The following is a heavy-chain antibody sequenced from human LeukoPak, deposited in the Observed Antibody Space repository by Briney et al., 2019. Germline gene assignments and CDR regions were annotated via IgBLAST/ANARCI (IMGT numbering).Heavy chain of an antibody. CDR2: IYYSGST. Sequence: SETLSLTCTVSGGSISSYYWNWLRQPPGKGLEWIGYIYYSGSTNYNPSLKSRVTISVDTSKNQFSLKLSSVTAADTAVYYCARGRRTGSTYWYFDLWGRGTLVTVSS. J-gene: IGHJ2*01. CDR3: ARGRRTGSTYWYFDL. CDR1: GGSISSYY. D-gene: IGHD3/OR15-3a*01. V-gene: IGHV4-59*01.